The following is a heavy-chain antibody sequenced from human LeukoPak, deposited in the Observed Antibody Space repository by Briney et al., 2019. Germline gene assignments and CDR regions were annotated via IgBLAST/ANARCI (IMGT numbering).Heavy chain of an antibody. D-gene: IGHD2-2*01. CDR1: GGSFSGYY. CDR3: ARGGTVVVPAAMPGYYYYGMDV. CDR2: INHSGST. J-gene: IGHJ6*02. V-gene: IGHV4-34*01. Sequence: SETLSLTCAVYGGSFSGYYWSWIRQPPGKGLEWIGEINHSGSTNYNPSLKSRVTISVDTSKNQFSLKLSSVTAADTAVYYCARGGTVVVPAAMPGYYYYGMDVWGQGTTVTVSS.